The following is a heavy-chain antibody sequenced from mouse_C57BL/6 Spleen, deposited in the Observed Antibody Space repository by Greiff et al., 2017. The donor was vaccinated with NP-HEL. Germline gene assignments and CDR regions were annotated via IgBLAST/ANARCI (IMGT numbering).Heavy chain of an antibody. CDR1: GFTFSDYY. CDR3: ARESVDSSGLAY. D-gene: IGHD3-2*02. J-gene: IGHJ3*01. V-gene: IGHV5-16*01. Sequence: EVKLMESEGGLVQPGSSMKLSCTASGFTFSDYYMAWVRQVPEKGLEWVANINYDGSSTYYLDSLKSRFIISRDNAKNILYLQMSSLKSEDTATYYCARESVDSSGLAYWGQGTLVTVSA. CDR2: INYDGSST.